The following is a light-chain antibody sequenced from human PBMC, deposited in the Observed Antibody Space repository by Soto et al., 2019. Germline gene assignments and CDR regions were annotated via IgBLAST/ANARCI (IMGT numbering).Light chain of an antibody. J-gene: IGKJ1*01. CDR3: QQYNSWLWT. CDR1: QSINNN. Sequence: EIVLTQSPGTLSLSPGERATLSCRASQSINNNLAWYQQKPGQAPRLLIYGASTRATGIPARFSGSGSGTEFTLIISSLQSEDSAVYYCQQYNSWLWTFGQGTKVDIK. CDR2: GAS. V-gene: IGKV3-15*01.